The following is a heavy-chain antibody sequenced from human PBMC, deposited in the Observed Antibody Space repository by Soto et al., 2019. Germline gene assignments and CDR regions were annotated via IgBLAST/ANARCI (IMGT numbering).Heavy chain of an antibody. Sequence: SETLSLTCTVSGGSINIYYWALVRQPAGKGLEWIGHIYTTGSTNYNPSLKSRVTMSVDTSKNQFSLSLSSVTAADTAVYYCARSRGSAGMKYYFDYWGQGTRFTVS. D-gene: IGHD6-13*01. CDR2: IYTTGST. CDR3: ARSRGSAGMKYYFDY. J-gene: IGHJ4*02. CDR1: GGSINIYY. V-gene: IGHV4-4*07.